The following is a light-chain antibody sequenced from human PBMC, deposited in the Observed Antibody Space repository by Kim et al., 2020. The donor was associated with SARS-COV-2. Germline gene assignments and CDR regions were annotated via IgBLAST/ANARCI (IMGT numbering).Light chain of an antibody. CDR1: QSVSSK. J-gene: IGKJ4*01. CDR3: QPYYNWPPLT. Sequence: EIVMTQSPATLSVSPGEGAILSCRASQSVSSKLAWYQQKPGQAPRLLIYGASTRAIGIPARFSGSGSGTEFTLTISSLQSEDFAVYYCQPYYNWPPLTFGGGTKVDIK. V-gene: IGKV3-15*01. CDR2: GAS.